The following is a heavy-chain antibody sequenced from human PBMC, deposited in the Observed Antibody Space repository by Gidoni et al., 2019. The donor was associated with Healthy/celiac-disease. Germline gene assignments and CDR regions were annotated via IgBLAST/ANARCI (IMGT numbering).Heavy chain of an antibody. J-gene: IGHJ2*01. Sequence: QVQLQESGPGLVKPSQTLSLTCTVSGGSISSGGYYWSWIRQHPGKGLEWIGYIYYSGSTYYNPSLKSRVTISVDTSKNQFSLKLSSVTAADTAVYYCARVYGDYSYATGYFDLWGRGTLVTVSS. CDR3: ARVYGDYSYATGYFDL. V-gene: IGHV4-31*03. CDR2: IYYSGST. CDR1: GGSISSGGYY. D-gene: IGHD4-17*01.